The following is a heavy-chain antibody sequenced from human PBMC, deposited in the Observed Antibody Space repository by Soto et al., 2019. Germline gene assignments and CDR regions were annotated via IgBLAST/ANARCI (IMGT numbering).Heavy chain of an antibody. D-gene: IGHD1-26*01. Sequence: QVQLVESGGGVVQPGRSLRLSCAASGFTFSSYDIHWVRQAPGKGLEWVALISYDGSRKYYADSVKGLFTISRDNSKNTLYLQVNSLRAEDTAVYYCAKAYSGPFDVWGQGIMVTVSS. CDR3: AKAYSGPFDV. J-gene: IGHJ3*01. CDR1: GFTFSSYD. V-gene: IGHV3-30*18. CDR2: ISYDGSRK.